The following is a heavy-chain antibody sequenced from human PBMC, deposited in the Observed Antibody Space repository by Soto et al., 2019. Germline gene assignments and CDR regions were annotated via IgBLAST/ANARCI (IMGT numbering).Heavy chain of an antibody. CDR2: IGTAGDT. CDR1: GFTFSSYD. J-gene: IGHJ4*02. Sequence: GGSLRLSCAASGFTFSSYDMHWVRQATGKGLEWVSAIGTAGDTYYPGSVKGRFTISRENAKNSLYLQMNSLRAEDTAVYYCARAGGYSYGLNFDYWGQGTLVTVSS. CDR3: ARAGGYSYGLNFDY. D-gene: IGHD5-18*01. V-gene: IGHV3-13*01.